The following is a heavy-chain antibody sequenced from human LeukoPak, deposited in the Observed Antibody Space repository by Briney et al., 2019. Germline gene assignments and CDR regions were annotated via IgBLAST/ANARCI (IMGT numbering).Heavy chain of an antibody. D-gene: IGHD3-22*01. Sequence: GESLKISCKGSGYSFTSYWIGWVRQMPGKGLEWKGIIYPGDSDTRYSPSFQGQVTISADKSITTAYLQWSSLKASDTAIYYCARQQDGARYDISGLPRSAFDIWGQGTMVTVSS. J-gene: IGHJ3*02. CDR3: ARQQDGARYDISGLPRSAFDI. CDR1: GYSFTSYW. V-gene: IGHV5-51*01. CDR2: IYPGDSDT.